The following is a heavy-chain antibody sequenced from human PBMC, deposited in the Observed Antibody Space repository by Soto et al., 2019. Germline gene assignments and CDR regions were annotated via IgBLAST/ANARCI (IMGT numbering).Heavy chain of an antibody. CDR2: IYAGTIT. CDR3: AKATSATCTGSICYSFDY. J-gene: IGHJ4*02. V-gene: IGHV3-53*01. D-gene: IGHD2-21*01. CDR1: GITVSSYY. Sequence: VGSLRLSCAVSGITVSSYYMSWVRQAAGKGLEWVSVIYAGTITYYADSVKGRFTIYRDNSKNTLNLQMNSLRPEDTALYYCAKATSATCTGSICYSFDYWGQGTLVTVSS.